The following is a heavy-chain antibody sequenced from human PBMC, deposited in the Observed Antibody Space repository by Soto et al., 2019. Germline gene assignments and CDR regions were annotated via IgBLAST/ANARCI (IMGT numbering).Heavy chain of an antibody. CDR2: IYPDNSNT. Sequence: GESLKISCKGSGYSFTSYWISWVRQMPGKGLEWMGIIYPDNSNTKYSRSFQGQVTISADKSSSTAYLQWSSLKASDTAIYYCARQGAAVPTVPLIWFDPWGQGTLVTVS. CDR1: GYSFTSYW. J-gene: IGHJ5*02. CDR3: ARQGAAVPTVPLIWFDP. D-gene: IGHD6-13*01. V-gene: IGHV5-51*01.